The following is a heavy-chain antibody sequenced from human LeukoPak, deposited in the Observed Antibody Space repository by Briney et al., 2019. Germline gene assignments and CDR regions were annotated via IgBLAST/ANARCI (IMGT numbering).Heavy chain of an antibody. J-gene: IGHJ4*02. Sequence: GGSLRLSCAASGFTFSSCSMNWVRQAPGKGLEWVSSISSSSSYIYYADSVKGRFTISRDNAKNSLYLQMNSLRAEDTAVYYCARAFPGYSGYDLGYYFDYWGQGTLVTVSS. D-gene: IGHD5-12*01. CDR3: ARAFPGYSGYDLGYYFDY. CDR1: GFTFSSCS. V-gene: IGHV3-21*01. CDR2: ISSSSSYI.